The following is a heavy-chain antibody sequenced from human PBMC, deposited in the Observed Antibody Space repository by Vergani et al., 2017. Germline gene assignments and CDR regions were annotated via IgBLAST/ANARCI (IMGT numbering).Heavy chain of an antibody. CDR3: ARGYNWNYGGWFDP. V-gene: IGHV1-8*01. Sequence: QVPLVQSGAEVKKPGASVKVSCKASGYTFTSYDINWVRQATGQGLEWMGWMHPNSGNTGYAQKFQGRVTMTRNTSISTAYMELSSLRSEDTAVYYCARGYNWNYGGWFDPWGQGTLVTVSS. CDR1: GYTFTSYD. CDR2: MHPNSGNT. J-gene: IGHJ5*02. D-gene: IGHD1-7*01.